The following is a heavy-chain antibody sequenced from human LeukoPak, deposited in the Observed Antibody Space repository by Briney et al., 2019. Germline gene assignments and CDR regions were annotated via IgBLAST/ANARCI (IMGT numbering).Heavy chain of an antibody. V-gene: IGHV1-46*01. Sequence: ASVKVSCKASGYTFTSYYMHWVRQAPGQGLEWMGIINPSGGSTSYAQKFPGRVTMTRDTSTSTVYMELSSLRSEDTAVYYCASGTTEMYYFDYWGQGTLVTVSS. CDR2: INPSGGST. J-gene: IGHJ4*02. D-gene: IGHD4-17*01. CDR3: ASGTTEMYYFDY. CDR1: GYTFTSYY.